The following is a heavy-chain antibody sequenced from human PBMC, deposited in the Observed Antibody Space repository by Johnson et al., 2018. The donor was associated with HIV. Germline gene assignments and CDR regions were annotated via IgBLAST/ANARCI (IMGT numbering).Heavy chain of an antibody. CDR2: IRTSSSTI. V-gene: IGHV3-11*04. CDR3: ASDWGSRHAFDI. Sequence: QEKLVESGGGLVKPGGSLRLSCAASGFTFSDYYMSWIRQAPGKGPEWISYIRTSSSTIYYADSVKGRFTISRDNAKNSLYLQMNSLRAEDTAVYYCASDWGSRHAFDIWGQGTMVTVSS. J-gene: IGHJ3*02. CDR1: GFTFSDYY. D-gene: IGHD7-27*01.